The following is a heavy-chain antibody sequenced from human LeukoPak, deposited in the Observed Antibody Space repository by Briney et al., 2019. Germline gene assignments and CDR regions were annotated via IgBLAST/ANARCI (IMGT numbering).Heavy chain of an antibody. Sequence: PGGSLRLSCEASGFTFSSYEMNWVRQAPGKGLEWVSYISDRGSTIFYADSVKGRFTISRDNAKNSLYLQMDSLRADDTAVYYCARGQSGWYLGFDIWGQGTLVTVSS. CDR3: ARGQSGWYLGFDI. CDR2: ISDRGSTI. V-gene: IGHV3-48*03. CDR1: GFTFSSYE. D-gene: IGHD6-19*01. J-gene: IGHJ3*02.